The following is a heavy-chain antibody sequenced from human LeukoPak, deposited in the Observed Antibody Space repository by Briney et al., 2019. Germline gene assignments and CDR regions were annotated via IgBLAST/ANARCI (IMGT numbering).Heavy chain of an antibody. D-gene: IGHD3-22*01. Sequence: GGSLRLSCTASGFTFSGYAMSWVRQAPEKGLEWVSSITSSGESTWYAGSVKGQFTISGDNSKNTLYLQMNSLRAEDAAVYYCARDRPNSKESNGHYYRRDGDYWSLGILVTVSS. J-gene: IGHJ4*02. CDR3: ARDRPNSKESNGHYYRRDGDY. CDR1: GFTFSGYA. V-gene: IGHV3-23*01. CDR2: ITSSGEST.